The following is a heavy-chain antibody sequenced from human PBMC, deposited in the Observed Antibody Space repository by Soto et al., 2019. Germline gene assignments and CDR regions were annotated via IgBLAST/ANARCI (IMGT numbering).Heavy chain of an antibody. CDR3: ARVFSSGSGWMYYFDF. CDR2: VFHTGGT. Sequence: QVQLQESGPGLVKPSETLSLTCTVSSDSIAGENWWSWVANPQGLGWGGIGEVFHTGGTNYNPSLKSRVTMEVDKSKNQFSLKLISATAADTAVYYCARVFSSGSGWMYYFDFWGQGTLVSVSS. CDR1: SDSIAGENW. V-gene: IGHV4-4*02. D-gene: IGHD6-19*01. J-gene: IGHJ4*02.